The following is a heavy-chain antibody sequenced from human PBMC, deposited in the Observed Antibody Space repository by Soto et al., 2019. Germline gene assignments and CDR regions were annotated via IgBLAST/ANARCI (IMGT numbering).Heavy chain of an antibody. CDR1: GGTFSSYT. J-gene: IGHJ6*02. Sequence: QVQLVQSGAEVKKPGSSVKVSCKASGGTFSSYTISWVRQAPGQGLEWVGRIIPILGIANYAQKFQGRVTITADKSTSTAYMELSSLRSEDTAVYYCARRNYYGMDVWGQGTTVTVSS. V-gene: IGHV1-69*02. CDR3: ARRNYYGMDV. CDR2: IIPILGIA.